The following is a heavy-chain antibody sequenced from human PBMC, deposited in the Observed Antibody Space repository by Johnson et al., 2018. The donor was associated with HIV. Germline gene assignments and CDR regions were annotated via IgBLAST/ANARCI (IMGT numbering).Heavy chain of an antibody. Sequence: QVLLVESGGGVVQPGRSLRLSCAASGFTFSSYAMHWVRQAPGKGLEWVAVISYDGSNKYYADSVKGRFTISRDNSKNTLYLQMNSLRAEETAVYYCARAEGSPSGVDALDIWGQGTMVTVSS. V-gene: IGHV3-30*04. D-gene: IGHD6-6*01. CDR1: GFTFSSYA. CDR3: ARAEGSPSGVDALDI. J-gene: IGHJ3*02. CDR2: ISYDGSNK.